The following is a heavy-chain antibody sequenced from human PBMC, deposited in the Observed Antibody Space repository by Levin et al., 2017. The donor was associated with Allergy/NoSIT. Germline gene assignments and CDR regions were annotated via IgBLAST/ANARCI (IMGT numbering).Heavy chain of an antibody. CDR2: TYFRSKWNN. V-gene: IGHV6-1*01. CDR3: ASSVGYFDS. Sequence: SQTLSLTCAISGDSVSSTRAAWNWIRQSPSRGLEWLGRTYFRSKWNNDYAVSVKSRITINADTSKNQFSLQLKSVTPDDTAVYYCASSVGYFDSWGQGTLVTVSS. D-gene: IGHD1-26*01. CDR1: GDSVSSTRAA. J-gene: IGHJ4*02.